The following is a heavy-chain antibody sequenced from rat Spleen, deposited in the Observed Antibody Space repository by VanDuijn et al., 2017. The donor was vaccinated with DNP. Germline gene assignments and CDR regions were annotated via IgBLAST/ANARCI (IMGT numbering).Heavy chain of an antibody. V-gene: IGHV2-43*01. CDR2: IGTGGTT. D-gene: IGHD1-2*01. Sequence: QVQLKESGPGLVQPSQTLSLACTVSGFSLTSHHVHWVRQPSGKGLEWMGIIGTGGTTEYNPILKSRLSISRDTSRSQVFLKMNSLQTDDTGTYYCTSDSLNSSSFVYWGQGSLVTVSS. J-gene: IGHJ3*01. CDR3: TSDSLNSSSFVY. CDR1: GFSLTSHH.